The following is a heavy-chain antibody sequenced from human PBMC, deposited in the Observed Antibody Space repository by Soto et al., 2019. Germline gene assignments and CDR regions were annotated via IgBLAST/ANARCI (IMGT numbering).Heavy chain of an antibody. CDR3: AKDRGYSYGYDY. J-gene: IGHJ4*02. Sequence: GGSLRLSCAASGFTFSSYAMNWVRQAPGKGLEWVSTISGSGGSTYYADSVKGRFTISRDNSKNTLFLQMNSLRADDTAVYYCAKDRGYSYGYDYWGQGTLVTVSS. CDR1: GFTFSSYA. D-gene: IGHD5-18*01. CDR2: ISGSGGST. V-gene: IGHV3-23*01.